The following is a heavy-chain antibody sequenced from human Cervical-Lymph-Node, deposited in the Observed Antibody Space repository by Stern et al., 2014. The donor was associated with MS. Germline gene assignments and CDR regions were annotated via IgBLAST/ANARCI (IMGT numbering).Heavy chain of an antibody. CDR3: AKHACTGAACPFDL. CDR1: GDSISSYTHY. Sequence: VQLEESGPGLVKPSETLSLTCAVSGDSISSYTHYWAWIRQPPGKGLEWIGSVYYSGATYYTPSLKSPFTIPGDTSKTHFSLGLNSVTAADTAVYYCAKHACTGAACPFDLWGQGTLVTVSS. J-gene: IGHJ4*02. D-gene: IGHD2-8*02. CDR2: VYYSGAT. V-gene: IGHV4-39*01.